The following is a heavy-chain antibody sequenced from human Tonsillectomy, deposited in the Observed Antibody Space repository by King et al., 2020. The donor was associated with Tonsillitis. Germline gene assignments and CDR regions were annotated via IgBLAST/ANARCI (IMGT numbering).Heavy chain of an antibody. J-gene: IGHJ4*02. CDR1: GFIFSNYG. V-gene: IGHV3-30*02. CDR2: IRYDGKNE. Sequence: VQLVESGGGVVQPGASLRLSCAASGFIFSNYGMHWVRQAPGKGLEWVAFIRYDGKNEYSADSVKGRFTISRDNSKNTLYLQMNSLRSEDTAVYYCAKDPRSDFWSGSLDSWGQGTLVTVSS. CDR3: AKDPRSDFWSGSLDS. D-gene: IGHD3-3*01.